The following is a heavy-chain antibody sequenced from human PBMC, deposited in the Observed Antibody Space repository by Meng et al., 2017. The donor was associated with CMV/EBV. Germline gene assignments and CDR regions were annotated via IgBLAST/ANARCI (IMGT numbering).Heavy chain of an antibody. CDR1: GYTFTGYY. J-gene: IGHJ4*02. D-gene: IGHD6-13*01. V-gene: IGHV1-2*02. Sequence: ASVKVSCKASGYTFTGYYMHWVRQAPGQGLEWMGWINPNSGGTNYAQKFQGRVTMTRGTSISTAYMELSRLRSDDTAVYYCARVLRQQLVPGYFDYWGQGTLVTVSS. CDR2: INPNSGGT. CDR3: ARVLRQQLVPGYFDY.